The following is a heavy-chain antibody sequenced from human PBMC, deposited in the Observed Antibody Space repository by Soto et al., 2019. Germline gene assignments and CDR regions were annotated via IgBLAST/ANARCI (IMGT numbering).Heavy chain of an antibody. J-gene: IGHJ6*02. CDR1: GGSINNYF. D-gene: IGHD3-3*01. CDR2: IYYSGST. CDR3: ARDQNYDFWSGPYYGMDV. Sequence: SGTLSLTCTVFGGSINNYFWSWIRQPPGKGLEWIGYIYYSGSTDYNPSLKSRVTISVDTSKNQFSLKLSSVTAADTAVYYCARDQNYDFWSGPYYGMDVWGQGTTVTVSS. V-gene: IGHV4-59*01.